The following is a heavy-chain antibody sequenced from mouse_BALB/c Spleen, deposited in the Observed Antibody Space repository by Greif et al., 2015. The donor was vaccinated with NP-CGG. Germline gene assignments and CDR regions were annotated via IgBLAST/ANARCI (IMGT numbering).Heavy chain of an antibody. J-gene: IGHJ1*01. CDR3: GRGGREYGTTGYFDV. CDR2: INPYNGDT. Sequence: EVMLVESGPELVKPGASVKISCKASGYSFTGYFMNWVKQSHGKSLEWIGRINPYNGDTFYNQKFKGKATLTVDKSSSTAHMELLSLTSEDSAVYYCGRGGREYGTTGYFDVWGAGTTVTVSS. CDR1: GYSFTGYF. V-gene: IGHV1-37*01. D-gene: IGHD2-10*02.